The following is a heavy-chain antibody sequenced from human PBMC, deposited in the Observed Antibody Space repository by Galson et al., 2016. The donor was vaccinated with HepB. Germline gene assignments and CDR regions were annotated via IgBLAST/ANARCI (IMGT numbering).Heavy chain of an antibody. D-gene: IGHD5-12*01. CDR1: GGSISSDY. CDR2: INHSGTT. CDR3: ARGRYGGAAS. V-gene: IGHV4-34*01. J-gene: IGHJ4*02. Sequence: ETLSLTCDVDGGSISSDYWSWIRQPPGKGLEWIGEINHSGTTNYNPSLKSRVTMSVDKSKNQFSLNLTSVTAADTAVYYCARGRYGGAASWGQGTLVIVSS.